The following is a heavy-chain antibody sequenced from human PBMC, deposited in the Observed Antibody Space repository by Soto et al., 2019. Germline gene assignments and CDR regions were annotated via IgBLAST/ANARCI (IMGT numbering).Heavy chain of an antibody. CDR3: ARLVQLERPGGSWFAP. V-gene: IGHV4-59*01. D-gene: IGHD1-1*01. J-gene: IGHJ5*02. CDR2: IYYSGST. CDR1: GGSFSGDY. Sequence: SETLSLTCAVYGGSFSGDYWSWIRQPPGKGLEWIGYIYYSGSTNYNPSLKSRVTISVDTSKNQFSLKLSSVTAADTAVYYCARLVQLERPGGSWFAPWGQGTLVTVSS.